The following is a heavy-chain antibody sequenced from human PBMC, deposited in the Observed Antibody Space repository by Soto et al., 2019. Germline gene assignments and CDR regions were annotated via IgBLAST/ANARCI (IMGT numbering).Heavy chain of an antibody. Sequence: VQLVESGGVVVQPGGSLRLSCAASGFTFDDYTMHWVRQAPGKGLEWVSLISWDGGSTYYADSVKGRFTISRDNSKNSLYLQMNSLRTEDTALYYCAKESSGYSLHFDYWGQGTLVTVSS. CDR1: GFTFDDYT. J-gene: IGHJ4*02. CDR2: ISWDGGST. V-gene: IGHV3-43*01. D-gene: IGHD3-22*01. CDR3: AKESSGYSLHFDY.